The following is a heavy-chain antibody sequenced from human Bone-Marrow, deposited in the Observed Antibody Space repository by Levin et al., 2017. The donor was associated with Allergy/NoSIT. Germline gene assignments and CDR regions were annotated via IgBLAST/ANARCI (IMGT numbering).Heavy chain of an antibody. J-gene: IGHJ4*02. CDR3: ARGRKTAARSEYFDY. D-gene: IGHD6-6*01. CDR1: GDSFSTYG. Sequence: SVKVSCKTSGDSFSTYGINWVRQAPGQGLEWMGGIIPMFGTAKYAQNFQGRVTITADESTSTAYMELSSLRSEDTAVYYCARGRKTAARSEYFDYWGQGTLVTVSS. CDR2: IIPMFGTA. V-gene: IGHV1-69*13.